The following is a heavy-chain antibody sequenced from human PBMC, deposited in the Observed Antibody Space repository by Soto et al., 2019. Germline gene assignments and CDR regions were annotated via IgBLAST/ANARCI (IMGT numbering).Heavy chain of an antibody. Sequence: ASVKVSCKASGYTFTGYYMHWVRQAPGQGLEWMGWINPNSGGTNYAQKFQGWVTMTRDTSISTAYMELSRLRSDDTAVYYCARDPDYYGSGSYYDYWGQGTLVTVSS. D-gene: IGHD3-10*01. CDR3: ARDPDYYGSGSYYDY. V-gene: IGHV1-2*04. CDR1: GYTFTGYY. CDR2: INPNSGGT. J-gene: IGHJ4*02.